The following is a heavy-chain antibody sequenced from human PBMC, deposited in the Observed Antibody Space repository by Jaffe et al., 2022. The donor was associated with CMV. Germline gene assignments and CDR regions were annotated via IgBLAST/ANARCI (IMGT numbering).Heavy chain of an antibody. Sequence: EVQVVESGGGLVQPGGSLRLSCTASGFILSDHYIDWVRQGPGKGLEWVGRSRNKADSHTTEYAASAKGRFTISRDDSENSLYLQMNSLKPEDTAVYYCIRGPRGVSGTDLFFYYMDVWGKGTTVTVSS. J-gene: IGHJ6*03. D-gene: IGHD3-10*01. CDR3: IRGPRGVSGTDLFFYYMDV. CDR2: SRNKADSHTT. V-gene: IGHV3-72*01. CDR1: GFILSDHY.